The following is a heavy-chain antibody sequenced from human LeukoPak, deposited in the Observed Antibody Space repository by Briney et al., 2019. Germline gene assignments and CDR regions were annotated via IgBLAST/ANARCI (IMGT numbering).Heavy chain of an antibody. CDR3: AREEGGGWIQVWFSY. J-gene: IGHJ4*02. CDR1: GGSFSGYY. CDR2: INHSGST. Sequence: SETLSLTCAVYGGSFSGYYWSWIRQPPGKGLEWIGEINHSGSTNYNPSLKSRVTISVDTSKNQFSLKLSSVTAADTAVYFCAREEGGGWIQVWFSYWGQGTLVTVSS. V-gene: IGHV4-34*01. D-gene: IGHD5-18*01.